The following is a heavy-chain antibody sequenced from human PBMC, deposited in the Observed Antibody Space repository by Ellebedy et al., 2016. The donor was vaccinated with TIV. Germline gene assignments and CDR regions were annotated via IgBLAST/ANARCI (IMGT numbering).Heavy chain of an antibody. CDR2: LSGRDDST. V-gene: IGHV3-23*01. CDR3: AKDRGNLLWGADFDY. J-gene: IGHJ4*02. Sequence: GGSLRLSCAASGFTFSAYAISWVRQAPGKGLEWVAGLSGRDDSTYYADSVKGRFTISRDNSKNTLYMQMNSLRAEDTALYYCAKDRGNLLWGADFDYWGQGTLVTVSS. D-gene: IGHD2-21*01. CDR1: GFTFSAYA.